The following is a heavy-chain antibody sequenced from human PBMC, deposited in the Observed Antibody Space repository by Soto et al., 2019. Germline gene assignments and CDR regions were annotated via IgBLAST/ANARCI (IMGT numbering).Heavy chain of an antibody. Sequence: PGGSLRLSCAASGVTFKDYGMHWVRQAPGKGLEWVAVISYDGKQTYYADSVKGRFTISKDKSKRTLFLQMNSLRVDDTAVYYCARDGWGSNWYFDLWGRGTLVTVSS. CDR3: ARDGWGSNWYFDL. CDR2: ISYDGKQT. V-gene: IGHV3-30*03. D-gene: IGHD3-16*01. CDR1: GVTFKDYG. J-gene: IGHJ2*01.